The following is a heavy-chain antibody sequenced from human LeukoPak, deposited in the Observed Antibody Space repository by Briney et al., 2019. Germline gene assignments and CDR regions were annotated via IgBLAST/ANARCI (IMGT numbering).Heavy chain of an antibody. D-gene: IGHD2/OR15-2a*01. CDR1: EFTVNYTY. CDR3: ARGIFQRYWYFDL. J-gene: IGHJ2*01. V-gene: IGHV3-53*01. CDR2: IQSDGST. Sequence: GGSLRLSCMVSEFTVNYTYMSWVRQAPGRGLEWVSIIQSDGSTYQADSVKGRFSISGDNSRTTIFLHMKSLRAEDTAIYYCARGIFQRYWYFDLWDRGTLVTVSS.